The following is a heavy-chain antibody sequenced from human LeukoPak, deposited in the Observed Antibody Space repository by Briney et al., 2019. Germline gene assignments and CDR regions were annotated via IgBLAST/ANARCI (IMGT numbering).Heavy chain of an antibody. CDR1: GFTFSNHE. V-gene: IGHV3-48*03. D-gene: IGHD2-21*02. Sequence: PGGSLRLSCAASGFTFSNHEMTWVRQAPGKGLEWVSYISGSGGTKYYADSVRGRFTISRDNAKNSLYLQMNSLRAEDTATYYCARDRGLTLFYYGLDVWGRGTTVTVSS. J-gene: IGHJ6*02. CDR3: ARDRGLTLFYYGLDV. CDR2: ISGSGGTK.